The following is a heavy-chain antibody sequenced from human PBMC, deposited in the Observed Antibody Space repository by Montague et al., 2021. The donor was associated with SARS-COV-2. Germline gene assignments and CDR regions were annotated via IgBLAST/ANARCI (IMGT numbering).Heavy chain of an antibody. CDR1: GGSISSSNW. D-gene: IGHD3-10*01. CDR2: IYHSGST. Sequence: ETLSLTCAVSGGSISSSNWWSWVRQPPGKGLEWIGEIYHSGSTNYNPSLKSRVTISVDKSKNQFSLKLSSVTAADTAVYYCASVIWFGELFSPEYGMGVWGQGTTVTVSS. CDR3: ASVIWFGELFSPEYGMGV. V-gene: IGHV4-4*02. J-gene: IGHJ6*02.